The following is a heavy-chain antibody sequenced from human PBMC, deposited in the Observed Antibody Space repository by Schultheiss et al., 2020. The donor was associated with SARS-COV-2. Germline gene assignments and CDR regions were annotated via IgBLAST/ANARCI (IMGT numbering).Heavy chain of an antibody. J-gene: IGHJ4*02. V-gene: IGHV1-18*01. CDR2: ISVFNGNT. CDR1: GYTFTNYG. Sequence: ASVKVSCRASGYTFTNYGISWVRQAPGLGLEWLGWISVFNGNTNYEQKLQGRVTMTTDTSTSTAYMELRSLRSDDTAVYYCASNIEMATNYWGQGTLVTVSS. D-gene: IGHD5-24*01. CDR3: ASNIEMATNY.